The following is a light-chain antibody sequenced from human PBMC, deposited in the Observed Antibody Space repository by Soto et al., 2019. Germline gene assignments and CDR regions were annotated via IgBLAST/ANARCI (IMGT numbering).Light chain of an antibody. CDR1: LSMSRW. CDR3: QQYNSYSPLT. CDR2: DAS. Sequence: DIQMTQSPSTLSASVGDRVTITCRASLSMSRWLAWYQQKPGKAPKLLIYDASSLEGGVPSRFSGSGSGTEFTLTINNLQPDDFATYYCQQYNSYSPLTFGGGTKVEIK. J-gene: IGKJ4*01. V-gene: IGKV1-5*01.